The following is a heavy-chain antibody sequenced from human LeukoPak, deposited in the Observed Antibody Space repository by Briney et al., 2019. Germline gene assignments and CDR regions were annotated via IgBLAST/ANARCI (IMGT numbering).Heavy chain of an antibody. J-gene: IGHJ4*02. V-gene: IGHV3-7*01. Sequence: GESLRLSCAASGFTFSRFRMSWVRQPPGKGLEWVANINQDGSEIYYVDSVKGRFTVSTDNAKNSLYLQMSSLRAEDTAVYYCARGRNWGGPFDYWGQGTLVTVSS. CDR3: ARGRNWGGPFDY. CDR2: INQDGSEI. CDR1: GFTFSRFR. D-gene: IGHD3-16*01.